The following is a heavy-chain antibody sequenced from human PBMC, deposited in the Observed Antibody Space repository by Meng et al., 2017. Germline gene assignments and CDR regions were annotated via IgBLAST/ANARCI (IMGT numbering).Heavy chain of an antibody. CDR2: IYYSGST. D-gene: IGHD6-19*01. CDR3: ASLRIAVAGINWFDP. J-gene: IGHJ5*02. Sequence: LRSQGAGPGLVKPSETLSLPCTFSGGSISSSSYYWGWIRQPPGKGLEWIGSIYYSGSTYYNPSLKSRVTISVDTSKNQFSLKLSSVTAADTAVYYCASLRIAVAGINWFDPWGQGTLVTVSS. CDR1: GGSISSSSYY. V-gene: IGHV4-39*07.